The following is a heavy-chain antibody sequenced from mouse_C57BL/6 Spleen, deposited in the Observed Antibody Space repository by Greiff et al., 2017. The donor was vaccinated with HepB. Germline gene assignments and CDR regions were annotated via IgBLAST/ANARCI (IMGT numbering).Heavy chain of an antibody. J-gene: IGHJ4*01. CDR1: GYSITSGYY. CDR3: ARGNYGSAMDY. V-gene: IGHV3-6*01. CDR2: ISYDGSN. Sequence: EVQVVESGPGLVKPSQSLSLTCSVTGYSITSGYYWNWIRQFPGNKLEWMGYISYDGSNNYNPSLKNRISITRDTSKNQFFLKLNSVTTEDTATYYCARGNYGSAMDYWGQGTSVTVSS. D-gene: IGHD1-1*01.